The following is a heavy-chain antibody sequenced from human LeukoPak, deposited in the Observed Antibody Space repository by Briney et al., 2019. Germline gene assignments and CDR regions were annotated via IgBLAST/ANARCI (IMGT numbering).Heavy chain of an antibody. J-gene: IGHJ4*02. D-gene: IGHD6-13*01. V-gene: IGHV3-30*03. CDR2: ISSDGSNK. Sequence: GRSLRLSCAASGFTFSSYGMYWVRQAPGKGLEWVAVISSDGSNKYYADSVKGRFTISRDNSKNTLYLQMSGLRAEDTAVYYCARGYSSSWYAGYWGQGTLVTVSS. CDR3: ARGYSSSWYAGY. CDR1: GFTFSSYG.